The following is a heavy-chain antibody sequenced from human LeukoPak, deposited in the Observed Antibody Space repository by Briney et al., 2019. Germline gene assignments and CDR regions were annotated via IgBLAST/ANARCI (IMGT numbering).Heavy chain of an antibody. CDR3: ARDIGIAAAGTVWFDP. V-gene: IGHV4-59*01. J-gene: IGHJ5*02. Sequence: PSETLSLTCTVSGGSISSYCWSWIRQPPGKGLEWIGYIYYSGSTNYNPSLKSRVTISVDTSKNQFSLKLSSVTAADTAVYYCARDIGIAAAGTVWFDPWGQGTLVTVSS. D-gene: IGHD6-13*01. CDR1: GGSISSYC. CDR2: IYYSGST.